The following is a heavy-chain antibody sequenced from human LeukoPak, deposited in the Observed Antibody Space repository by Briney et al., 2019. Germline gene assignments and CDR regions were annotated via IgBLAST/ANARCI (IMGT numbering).Heavy chain of an antibody. D-gene: IGHD3-10*01. CDR1: GFTFSNYW. V-gene: IGHV3-74*01. CDR2: INSDGINT. Sequence: GGSLRLSCAASGFTFSNYWMHWVRQAPGKGLVWVSRINSDGINTSYADSVKGRFTISRDNSKNTLYLQMGSLRAEDMAVYYCARSDYYGSGSYSHFDYWGQGTLVTVSS. J-gene: IGHJ4*02. CDR3: ARSDYYGSGSYSHFDY.